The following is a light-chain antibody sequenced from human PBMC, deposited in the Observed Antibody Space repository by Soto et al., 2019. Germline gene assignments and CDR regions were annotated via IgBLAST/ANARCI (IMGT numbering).Light chain of an antibody. CDR2: GAS. J-gene: IGKJ1*01. Sequence: EIVLTQSPGTLSLSPGERATLSCRASQSVGSHLAWYQQKPGQAPRLLIYGASTRATGIPARFSGSGSGTEFTLTISSLQSEDFAVYYCQQYNDWPPWTFGQGTKVDIK. CDR1: QSVGSH. V-gene: IGKV3-15*01. CDR3: QQYNDWPPWT.